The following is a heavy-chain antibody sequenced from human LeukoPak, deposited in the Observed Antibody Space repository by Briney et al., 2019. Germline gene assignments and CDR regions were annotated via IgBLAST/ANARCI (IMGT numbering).Heavy chain of an antibody. J-gene: IGHJ4*02. D-gene: IGHD4-17*01. Sequence: ASVKVSCKASGYTFTSYGISWVRQAPGQGLEWMGWISAYNGNTNYAQKLQGRVTMTTDTSTSTAYMELRSLRSDDTAVYYCARGRVPDLYGDYVFPSEDYWGQGTLVTVSS. CDR1: GYTFTSYG. V-gene: IGHV1-18*04. CDR2: ISAYNGNT. CDR3: ARGRVPDLYGDYVFPSEDY.